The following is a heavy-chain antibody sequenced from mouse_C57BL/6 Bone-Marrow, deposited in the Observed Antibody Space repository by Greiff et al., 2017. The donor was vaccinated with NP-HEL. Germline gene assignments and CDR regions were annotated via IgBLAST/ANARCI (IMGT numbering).Heavy chain of an antibody. CDR2: ISDGGSYT. V-gene: IGHV5-4*01. D-gene: IGHD1-1*01. J-gene: IGHJ2*01. Sequence: EVKLEESGGGLVKPGGSLKLSCAASGFTFSSYAMSWVRQTPEKRLEWVATISDGGSYTYYPDNVKGRFTISRDNAKNNLYLQMSHLKSEDTAMYYCARDYGSRRSYFDYWGQGTTLTVSS. CDR1: GFTFSSYA. CDR3: ARDYGSRRSYFDY.